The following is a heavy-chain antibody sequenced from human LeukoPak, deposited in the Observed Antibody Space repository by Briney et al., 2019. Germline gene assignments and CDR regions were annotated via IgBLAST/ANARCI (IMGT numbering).Heavy chain of an antibody. CDR2: ISSSGSRI. CDR1: GFIFSSYE. D-gene: IGHD2-15*01. CDR3: AKDLEYCSGGSCYSAPY. Sequence: GGSLRLSCAASGFIFSSYEMNWVRQAPGKGLEWVSYISSSGSRIYFADSVKGRFTISRDNSKNTLYLQMNSLRAEDTAVYYCAKDLEYCSGGSCYSAPYWGQGTLVTVSS. V-gene: IGHV3-48*03. J-gene: IGHJ4*02.